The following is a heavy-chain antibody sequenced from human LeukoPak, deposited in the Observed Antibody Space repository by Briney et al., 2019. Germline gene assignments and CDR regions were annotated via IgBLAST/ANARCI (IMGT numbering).Heavy chain of an antibody. CDR3: ARTIDDFWSGQTIYYYYGMDV. D-gene: IGHD3-3*01. J-gene: IGHJ6*02. CDR1: GFTFSSYA. Sequence: PGGSLRLSCAASGFTFSSYAMSWVRQAPGKGLEWVSAISGSGGSTYYADSVKGRFTISRDNSKNTLYLQMNSLRAEDTAVYYCARTIDDFWSGQTIYYYYGMDVWGQGTTVTVSS. CDR2: ISGSGGST. V-gene: IGHV3-23*01.